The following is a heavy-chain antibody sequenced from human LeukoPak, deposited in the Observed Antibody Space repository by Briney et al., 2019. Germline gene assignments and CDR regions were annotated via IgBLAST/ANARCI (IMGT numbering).Heavy chain of an antibody. CDR2: IKQDGSEK. CDR3: ARDVDGDYVSYYYYMDV. V-gene: IGHV3-7*01. Sequence: TGGSLRLSCAASGFTFSSYWMSWVRQAPGKGLEWVANIKQDGSEKYYVDSVKGRFTISRDNAKNSLYLQMNSLRAEDTAVYYCARDVDGDYVSYYYYMDVWGKGTTVTVSS. D-gene: IGHD4-17*01. CDR1: GFTFSSYW. J-gene: IGHJ6*03.